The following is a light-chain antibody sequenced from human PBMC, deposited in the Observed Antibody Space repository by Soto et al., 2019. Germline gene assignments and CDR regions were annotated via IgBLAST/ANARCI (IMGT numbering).Light chain of an antibody. CDR2: GAS. V-gene: IGKV3-15*01. CDR3: QQYNEWPET. CDR1: HSVRSS. Sequence: EIVMTQSPATLSVSPGERATLSCRASHSVRSSLAWYQHKPGQAPRLLIHGASTRATGIPGRFSGSGSGTEFTLIISSLQSEDFAVYYCQQYNEWPETFGHGTRVEIK. J-gene: IGKJ1*01.